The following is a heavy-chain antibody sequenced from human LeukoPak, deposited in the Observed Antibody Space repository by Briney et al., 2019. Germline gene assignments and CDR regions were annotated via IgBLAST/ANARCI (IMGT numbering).Heavy chain of an antibody. CDR2: ISSSGSTI. CDR1: GFTFSDYY. D-gene: IGHD5-18*01. CDR3: ARDRSRWIQLSRALDI. Sequence: GGSLRLSCAASGFTFSDYYMSWIRQAPGKGLEWVSYISSSGSTIYYADSVKGRFTISRDNAKNSLYLQMNSLRAEDTAVYYCARDRSRWIQLSRALDIWGQGTMVTVSS. V-gene: IGHV3-11*01. J-gene: IGHJ3*02.